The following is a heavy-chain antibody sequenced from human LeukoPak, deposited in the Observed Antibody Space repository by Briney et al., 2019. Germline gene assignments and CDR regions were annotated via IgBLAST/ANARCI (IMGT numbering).Heavy chain of an antibody. Sequence: SETLSLTCTVSGGSISSSSYYWGWIRQPPGKGLEWIGSIYYSGSTYYNPSLESRVTISVDTSKNQFSLKLSSVTAADTAVYYCARDHPLAAAGTAWFDPWGKGTLVTVSS. CDR1: GGSISSSSYY. D-gene: IGHD6-13*01. CDR3: ARDHPLAAAGTAWFDP. J-gene: IGHJ5*02. CDR2: IYYSGST. V-gene: IGHV4-39*07.